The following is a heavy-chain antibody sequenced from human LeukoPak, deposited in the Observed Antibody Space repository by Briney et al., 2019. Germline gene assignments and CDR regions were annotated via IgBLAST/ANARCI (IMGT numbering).Heavy chain of an antibody. CDR3: ARHFSGTASPLPFDY. J-gene: IGHJ4*02. V-gene: IGHV4-59*08. D-gene: IGHD1-1*01. Sequence: SETLSLTCTVSGGSISSYYWSWIRQPPGKGLQWIGYIYYSGSTNYNPALKSRVTISVDTSKNQFSLELSSVTAADTALYYCARHFSGTASPLPFDYWGQGTLVTVSS. CDR2: IYYSGST. CDR1: GGSISSYY.